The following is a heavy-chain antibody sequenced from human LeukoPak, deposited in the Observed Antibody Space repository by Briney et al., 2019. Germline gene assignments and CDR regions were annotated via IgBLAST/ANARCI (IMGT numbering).Heavy chain of an antibody. J-gene: IGHJ4*02. CDR1: GYTFTSHG. Sequence: ASVKVSCKASGYTFTSHGISWVRQAPGQGLEWMGWINAYNGNTDHAQKFQGRVTMTTDTFTSTAYMDLRSLRSDDTAVYYCARKLYDSSRYGQTYYFDNWGQGTLVTVSS. CDR2: INAYNGNT. D-gene: IGHD3-22*01. CDR3: ARKLYDSSRYGQTYYFDN. V-gene: IGHV1-18*01.